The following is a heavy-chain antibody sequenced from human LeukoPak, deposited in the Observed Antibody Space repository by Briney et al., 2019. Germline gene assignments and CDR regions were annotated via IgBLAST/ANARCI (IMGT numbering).Heavy chain of an antibody. D-gene: IGHD3-10*01. CDR2: INPDSGDT. V-gene: IGHV1-2*04. J-gene: IGHJ4*02. Sequence: GASVKVSCKASGYTFTSYGISWVRQAPGQGLEWMGRINPDSGDTDYTQKFQDWVTMTRDTSTSTAYMELSRLRSGDTAVYYCARDKYYYGSGTFYSSAVFDHWGQGTLVAVSS. CDR1: GYTFTSYG. CDR3: ARDKYYYGSGTFYSSAVFDH.